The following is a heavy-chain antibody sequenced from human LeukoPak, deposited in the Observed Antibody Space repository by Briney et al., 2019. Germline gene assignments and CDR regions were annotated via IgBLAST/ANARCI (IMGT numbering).Heavy chain of an antibody. Sequence: PSQTLSLTCTVSGGSISSGGYYWSWIRQPPGKGLEWIGYIYHSGSTYYNPSLKSRVTISVDRSKNQFSLKLSSVTAADTAVYYCATQYSGSLYFDLWGRGTLVTVSS. CDR1: GGSISSGGYY. CDR2: IYHSGST. CDR3: ATQYSGSLYFDL. D-gene: IGHD6-6*01. J-gene: IGHJ2*01. V-gene: IGHV4-30-2*01.